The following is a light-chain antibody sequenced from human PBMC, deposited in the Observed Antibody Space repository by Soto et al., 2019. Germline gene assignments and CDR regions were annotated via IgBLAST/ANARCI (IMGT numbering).Light chain of an antibody. CDR2: GAS. J-gene: IGKJ1*01. V-gene: IGKV3-20*01. CDR1: QSVSSSY. CDR3: QEYGSSPWT. Sequence: EIVLTQSPGTLSLSPGERATLSCRASQSVSSSYLAWYQQKPGQAARLLIYGASCRATGIPDRFSGSGSGTDFTFTISRLEPEDFAVYYCQEYGSSPWTFGRGTKVDVK.